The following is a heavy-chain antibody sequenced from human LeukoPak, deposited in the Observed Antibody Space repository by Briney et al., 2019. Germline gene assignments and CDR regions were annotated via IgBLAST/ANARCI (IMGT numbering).Heavy chain of an antibody. V-gene: IGHV3-48*03. D-gene: IGHD3-10*01. J-gene: IGHJ3*02. CDR3: ARGYSLVRGVNSFAFDI. Sequence: GGSLRLSCAASGFTFSSYEMNWVRQAPGKGLEWVSYISSSGSTIYYADSVKGRFTISRDNAKNSLYLQMNSLRAEDTAVYYCARGYSLVRGVNSFAFDIWGQGTMVTVSS. CDR1: GFTFSSYE. CDR2: ISSSGSTI.